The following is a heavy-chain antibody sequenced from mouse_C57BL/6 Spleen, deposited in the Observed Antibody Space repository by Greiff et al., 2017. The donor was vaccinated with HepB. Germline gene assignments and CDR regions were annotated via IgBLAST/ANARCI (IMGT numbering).Heavy chain of an antibody. J-gene: IGHJ2*01. Sequence: EVKLMESGGGLVQPGGSMKLSCVASGFTFSNYWMNWVRQSPEKGLDWVAQIRLKSDNYATNYEGSGKGRLTISRDDSKSSFYLQMNNVRAEDTGIYYCTEGVTTVVGDYWGQGTTLTVSS. D-gene: IGHD1-1*01. CDR2: IRLKSDNYAT. CDR1: GFTFSNYW. CDR3: TEGVTTVVGDY. V-gene: IGHV6-3*01.